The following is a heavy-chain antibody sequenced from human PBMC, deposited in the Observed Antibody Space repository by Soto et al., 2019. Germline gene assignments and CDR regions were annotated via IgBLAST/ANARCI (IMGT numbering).Heavy chain of an antibody. CDR3: ARGPIAAAGSNWFDP. J-gene: IGHJ5*02. CDR2: IYHSGST. CDR1: GGSISSSNW. Sequence: SETLSLTCAVSGGSISSSNWWSWVRQPPGKGLEWIGEIYHSGSTNYNPSLKSRVTISVDKSKNQFSLKLSSVTAADTAVYYCARGPIAAAGSNWFDPWGQGTMVTVSS. V-gene: IGHV4-4*02. D-gene: IGHD6-13*01.